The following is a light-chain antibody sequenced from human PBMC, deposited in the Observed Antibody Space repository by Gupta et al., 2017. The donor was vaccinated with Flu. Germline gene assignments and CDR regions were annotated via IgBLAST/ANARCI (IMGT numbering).Light chain of an antibody. CDR2: DAS. CDR1: QDISNY. CDR3: QQYDNLPIT. V-gene: IGKV1-33*01. Sequence: DIQMTQSPSSLSAVEGDRVTITCQASQDISNYLNWYQQKPGKAPKLLIYDASNLETGVPSRFSGSGSGTDFTFTISSLQPEDIATYYCQQYDNLPITFGQGTRLEIK. J-gene: IGKJ5*01.